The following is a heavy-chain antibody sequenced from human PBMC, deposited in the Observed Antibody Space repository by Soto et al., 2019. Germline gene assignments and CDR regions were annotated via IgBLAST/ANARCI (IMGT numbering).Heavy chain of an antibody. Sequence: EVQLVESGGGLVQPGRSLRLSCAASGSIFDDYAMHWVRQAPGKGLEWVSGLSWNSDNIGYADSVKGRFTISRDNAENSLYLQMNSLRPEDTALYYCAKGTVDYVSWYFDLWGGGTLVTVSS. CDR2: LSWNSDNI. CDR3: AKGTVDYVSWYFDL. CDR1: GSIFDDYA. J-gene: IGHJ2*01. V-gene: IGHV3-9*01. D-gene: IGHD3-16*01.